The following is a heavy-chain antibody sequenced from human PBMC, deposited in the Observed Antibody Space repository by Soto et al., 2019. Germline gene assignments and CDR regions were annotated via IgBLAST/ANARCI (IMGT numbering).Heavy chain of an antibody. CDR3: ARDLYYYDSSGYYRGGRFDY. CDR2: IIPIFGTA. V-gene: IGHV1-69*13. D-gene: IGHD3-22*01. J-gene: IGHJ4*02. CDR1: GGTFSSYA. Sequence: SVKVSCKASGGTFSSYAISWVRQAPGQGLEWMGGIIPIFGTANYAQKFQGRVTITADESTSTAYMELSSLRSEDTAVYYCARDLYYYDSSGYYRGGRFDYWGQGTLVTVSS.